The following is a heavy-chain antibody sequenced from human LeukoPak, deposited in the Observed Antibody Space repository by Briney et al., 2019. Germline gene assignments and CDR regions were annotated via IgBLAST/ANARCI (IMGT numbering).Heavy chain of an antibody. J-gene: IGHJ4*02. CDR1: GFTFSIYG. V-gene: IGHV3-23*01. CDR2: IRTGGDST. CDR3: AKVLDYYDSSGYDY. D-gene: IGHD3-22*01. Sequence: GGSLRLSCAASGFTFSIYGMSWVRQAPGKGLEWVSAIRTGGDSTYYADSVKGRFTISRDNSKNTLYLQMNSLRAEDTAVYYCAKVLDYYDSSGYDYWGQGTLVTVSS.